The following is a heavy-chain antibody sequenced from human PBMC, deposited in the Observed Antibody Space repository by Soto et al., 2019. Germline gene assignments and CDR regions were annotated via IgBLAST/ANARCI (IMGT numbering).Heavy chain of an antibody. CDR1: GYTFTSYA. J-gene: IGHJ4*02. V-gene: IGHV1-3*01. D-gene: IGHD5-12*01. Sequence: GESLKISCKASGYTFTSYAMHWVRQAPGQRLEWMGWINAGNGNTKYSQKFQGRVTITRDTSASTAYMELSSLRSEDTAVYYCAILSGYDYFFDYWGQGTLVTVSS. CDR3: AILSGYDYFFDY. CDR2: INAGNGNT.